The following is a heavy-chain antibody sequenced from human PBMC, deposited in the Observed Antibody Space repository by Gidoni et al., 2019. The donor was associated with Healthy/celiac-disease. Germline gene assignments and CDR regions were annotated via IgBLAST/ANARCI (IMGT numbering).Heavy chain of an antibody. D-gene: IGHD4-17*01. J-gene: IGHJ4*02. CDR1: GITFSRDS. V-gene: IGHV3-21*01. Sequence: EVQLVESGGGLVKPGGSLRLSWAASGITFSRDSMTWVGQAPGKGLEWVPSISSSSSYIYYEDSVKGRFTISRDNAKNSLYLQMNSLRAEDTAVYYCASSPTVTTSRGDYWGQGTLVTVSS. CDR3: ASSPTVTTSRGDY. CDR2: ISSSSSYI.